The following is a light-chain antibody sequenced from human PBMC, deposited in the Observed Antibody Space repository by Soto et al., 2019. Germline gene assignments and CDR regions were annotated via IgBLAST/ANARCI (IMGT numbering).Light chain of an antibody. Sequence: TQFAATLSVSPGERATLSCRASQSVSRNIAWYQQKPGQAPRLLIYAASSRATGIPDRFSGSGSGTDFTLTVSRLEPEDFAVYYCQQYGSSPPWTFGQGTKVDI. V-gene: IGKV3-20*01. CDR2: AAS. CDR1: QSVSRN. CDR3: QQYGSSPPWT. J-gene: IGKJ1*01.